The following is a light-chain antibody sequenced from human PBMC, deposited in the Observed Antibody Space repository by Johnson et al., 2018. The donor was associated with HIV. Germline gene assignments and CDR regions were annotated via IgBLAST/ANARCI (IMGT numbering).Light chain of an antibody. J-gene: IGLJ1*01. CDR2: DND. V-gene: IGLV1-51*01. CDR1: NSNIGNNY. CDR3: GTWASSRSAGV. Sequence: QSVLTQPPSVSAAPGQKVTISCSGNNSNIGNNYVSWYQHLPGTAPKLLIYDNDQRPSGIPDRFSGSKSCASATLGITGLQTGDEADYYYGTWASSRSAGVFGTGTTVTVL.